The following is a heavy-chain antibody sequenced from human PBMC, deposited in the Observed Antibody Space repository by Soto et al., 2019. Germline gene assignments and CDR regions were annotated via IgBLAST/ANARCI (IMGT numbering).Heavy chain of an antibody. CDR2: IYYSGST. CDR1: GGSISSGDYY. CDR3: GRSYYYDSSGYLRWFDP. Sequence: PSETLSLTCTVSGGSISSGDYYWSWIRQPPGKGLEWIGYIYYSGSTYYNPSLKSRVTISVDTSKNQFSLKLSSVTAADTAVYYCGRSYYYDSSGYLRWFDPWGQGTLVTVSS. J-gene: IGHJ5*02. V-gene: IGHV4-30-4*01. D-gene: IGHD3-22*01.